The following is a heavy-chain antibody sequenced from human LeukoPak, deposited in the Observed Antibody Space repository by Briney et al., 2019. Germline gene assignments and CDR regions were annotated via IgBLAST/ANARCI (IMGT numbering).Heavy chain of an antibody. CDR3: AGRRVLDASFDY. V-gene: IGHV3-23*01. J-gene: IGHJ4*02. CDR1: GFTFSSYA. D-gene: IGHD3-16*01. Sequence: GGSLRLSCAASGFTFSSYAMSWVRQAPGKGPEWVSVISGSGGSTYYADSVKGRFTISRDNSKNTLFLQTNRLRAEDTAVYYCAGRRVLDASFDYWGQGTLVTVSS. CDR2: ISGSGGST.